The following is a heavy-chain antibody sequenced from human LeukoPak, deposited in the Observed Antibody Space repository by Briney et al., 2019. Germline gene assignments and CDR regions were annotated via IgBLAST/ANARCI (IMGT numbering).Heavy chain of an antibody. Sequence: PGGSLRLSCAASGFTFSNAWMSWVRQPPGKGLEWIGEINHSGSTNYNPSLKSRVTISVDTSKNQFSLKLSSVTAADTAVYYCASIRVGGQQLSRGYYYMDVWGKGTTVTVSS. CDR2: INHSGST. CDR3: ASIRVGGQQLSRGYYYMDV. J-gene: IGHJ6*03. V-gene: IGHV4-34*01. CDR1: GFTFSNAW. D-gene: IGHD6-13*01.